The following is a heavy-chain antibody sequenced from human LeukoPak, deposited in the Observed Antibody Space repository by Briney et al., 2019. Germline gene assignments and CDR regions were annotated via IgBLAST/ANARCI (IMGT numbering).Heavy chain of an antibody. D-gene: IGHD6-19*01. CDR2: IYTSGST. Sequence: SETLSLTCTVSGGSISSYYWSWIRQPPGKGLEWIGYIYTSGSTNYNPSLKSRVTISVDTSKNQFSLKLSSVTAADTAVYYCASPYSRGWYGAFDIWGQGTMVTVSS. V-gene: IGHV4-4*09. CDR1: GGSISSYY. J-gene: IGHJ3*02. CDR3: ASPYSRGWYGAFDI.